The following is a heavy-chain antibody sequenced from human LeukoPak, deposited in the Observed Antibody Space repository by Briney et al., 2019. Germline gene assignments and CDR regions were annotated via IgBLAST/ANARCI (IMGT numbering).Heavy chain of an antibody. D-gene: IGHD3-16*02. V-gene: IGHV3-30*02. J-gene: IGHJ4*02. CDR1: GYSYSDYG. CDR2: IHFDGVNK. Sequence: GWSLRLSRASSGYSYSDYGMHGVRQPPGKGRDWVAFIHFDGVNKYNADSVKGRFTMSKDNSKNTLYLQMNSVRADVTALYYCAKGSLWGSYRHRPGPFDHGGQGKLAIVS. CDR3: AKGSLWGSYRHRPGPFDH.